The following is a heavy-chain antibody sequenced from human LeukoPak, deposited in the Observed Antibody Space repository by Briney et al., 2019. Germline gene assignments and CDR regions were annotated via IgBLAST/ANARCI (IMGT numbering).Heavy chain of an antibody. Sequence: SETLSLTCTVSGGSISSGSYYWGWIRQPAGKGLELIGRIYTSGSTNYNPSLKSRVTISVDTSKNQFSLKLSSVTAADTAVYYCARDNRAAAGTSGLDYWGQGTLVTVSS. V-gene: IGHV4-61*02. CDR3: ARDNRAAAGTSGLDY. J-gene: IGHJ4*02. D-gene: IGHD6-13*01. CDR2: IYTSGST. CDR1: GGSISSGSYY.